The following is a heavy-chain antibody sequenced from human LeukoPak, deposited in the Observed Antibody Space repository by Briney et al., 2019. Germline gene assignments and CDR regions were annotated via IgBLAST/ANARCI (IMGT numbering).Heavy chain of an antibody. Sequence: GGSLRLSCAASGFTFSSYSMNWVRQAPGKGLEWVSSISSSSSYIYYADSVKGRFTISRDNAKNSLYLQMNSLRAEDTAVYYCARGAVAGTYLDYWGQGTLVTVSS. V-gene: IGHV3-21*01. D-gene: IGHD6-19*01. CDR2: ISSSSSYI. J-gene: IGHJ4*02. CDR1: GFTFSSYS. CDR3: ARGAVAGTYLDY.